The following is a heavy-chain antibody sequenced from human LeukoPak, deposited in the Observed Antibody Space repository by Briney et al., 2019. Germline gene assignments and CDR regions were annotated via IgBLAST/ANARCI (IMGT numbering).Heavy chain of an antibody. J-gene: IGHJ4*02. D-gene: IGHD2-15*01. CDR3: ARGGSRFGFDY. CDR1: GGTFSSYA. Sequence: SVKVSCKASGGTFSSYAISWVRQAPGQGLEWMGGIIPIFGTANYAQKFQGRVTITADKSTSTAYMELSRLRSDDTAVYYCARGGSRFGFDYWGQGTLVTVSS. CDR2: IIPIFGTA. V-gene: IGHV1-69*06.